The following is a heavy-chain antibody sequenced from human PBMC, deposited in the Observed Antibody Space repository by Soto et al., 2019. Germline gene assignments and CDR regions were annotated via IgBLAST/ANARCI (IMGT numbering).Heavy chain of an antibody. Sequence: PGGSLRLSCAASGLTFRSYSVNWVRQAPGKGLEWVSSISSSSSYIYYADSVKGRFTISRDNAKNSLYLQMNSLRAEDTAVYYCARDGGGRGMDVWGQGTTVTVSS. V-gene: IGHV3-21*01. CDR1: GLTFRSYS. CDR3: ARDGGGRGMDV. J-gene: IGHJ6*02. CDR2: ISSSSSYI. D-gene: IGHD3-3*01.